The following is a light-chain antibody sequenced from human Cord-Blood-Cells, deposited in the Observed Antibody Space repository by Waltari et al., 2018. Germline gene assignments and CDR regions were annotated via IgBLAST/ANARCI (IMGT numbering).Light chain of an antibody. CDR3: QQYGSSPLT. Sequence: EIVLTQSPGTLSLSPGERATLSCRASQSVSSSSLAWYQQKPVQAPRLLIYGASSRATGIPNRFSGSGSGTDFTLTISRLEPEDFAVYYCQQYGSSPLTFGGGTKVEIK. V-gene: IGKV3-20*01. CDR2: GAS. J-gene: IGKJ4*01. CDR1: QSVSSSS.